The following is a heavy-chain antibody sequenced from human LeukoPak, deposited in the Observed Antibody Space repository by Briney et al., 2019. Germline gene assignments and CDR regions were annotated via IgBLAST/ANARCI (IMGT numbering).Heavy chain of an antibody. V-gene: IGHV3-21*01. CDR3: ARVMMGATVTTFHYYCMDV. CDR2: ITSSSSHI. Sequence: PGGSLRLSCAACGFTFSHYTMGWVRQAPGKGLERVASITSSSSHIYYADSVKGRFTISRDNAKNEVYLQMNSLRGEDTAIYYCARVMMGATVTTFHYYCMDVWGRGTTVTVSS. J-gene: IGHJ6*03. D-gene: IGHD4-11*01. CDR1: GFTFSHYT.